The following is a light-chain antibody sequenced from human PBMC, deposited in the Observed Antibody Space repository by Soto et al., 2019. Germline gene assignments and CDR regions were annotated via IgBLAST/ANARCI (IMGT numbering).Light chain of an antibody. CDR1: SSDVGSYNL. V-gene: IGLV2-23*02. CDR3: CSYAGSNWV. CDR2: EVS. Sequence: QSALTQPASVSGSPGQSITISCTGTSSDVGSYNLVSWYQQHPGKAPKLMIYEVSKRPSGVSNRFSGSKSGNMASLTISGLQAEDEADYYCCSYAGSNWVFGGGTKLTVL. J-gene: IGLJ3*02.